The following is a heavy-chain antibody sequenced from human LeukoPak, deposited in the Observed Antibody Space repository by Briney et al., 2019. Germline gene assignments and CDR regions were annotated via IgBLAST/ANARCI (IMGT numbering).Heavy chain of an antibody. Sequence: SVKVSCTASGGTFSSYAMSWVRQAPGQGLEWMGGIIPIFGTANYAQKFQGRVTITADESTSTGYMELSSLRSEDTAVYYCARGAFGIAAAGDDGFDIWGQGTMVTVSS. CDR1: GGTFSSYA. CDR2: IIPIFGTA. J-gene: IGHJ3*02. CDR3: ARGAFGIAAAGDDGFDI. V-gene: IGHV1-69*13. D-gene: IGHD6-13*01.